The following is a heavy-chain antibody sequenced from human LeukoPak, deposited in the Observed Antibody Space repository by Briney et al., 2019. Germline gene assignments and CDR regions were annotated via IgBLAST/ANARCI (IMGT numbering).Heavy chain of an antibody. CDR1: GGSISSGSYY. J-gene: IGHJ3*01. V-gene: IGHV4-39*07. CDR3: ARKYCSTTSCSYAFDV. Sequence: PSETLSLTCTVSGGSISSGSYYWSWIRQPPGQGLEWIGETSHSGSTYYNPSLESRVTISVDTSKKQFSLKLTSVTAADTAVYFCARKYCSTTSCSYAFDVWGQGTLVTVSS. D-gene: IGHD2-2*01. CDR2: TSHSGST.